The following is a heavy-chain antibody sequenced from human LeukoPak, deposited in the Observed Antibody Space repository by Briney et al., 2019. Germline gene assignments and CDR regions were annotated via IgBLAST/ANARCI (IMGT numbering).Heavy chain of an antibody. Sequence: GGSLRLSCSASGFTFTNYAMSWVRQAPGKGLEWVSVIVGSGGSTYYAGSVKGRFTISRDNSKNTLDLQMNSLRAEDTAVYYCAKDTTYLDYWGQGTLVTVSS. CDR3: AKDTTYLDY. D-gene: IGHD1-1*01. V-gene: IGHV3-23*01. CDR2: IVGSGGST. J-gene: IGHJ4*02. CDR1: GFTFTNYA.